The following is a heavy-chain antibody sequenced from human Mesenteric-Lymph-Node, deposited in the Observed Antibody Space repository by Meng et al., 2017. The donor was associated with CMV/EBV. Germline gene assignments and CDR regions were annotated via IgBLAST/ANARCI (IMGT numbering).Heavy chain of an antibody. CDR1: GFSFSTYA. Sequence: ASGFSFSTYAMTWVRQAPGKGLEWVSGISDSGGNTYYADSVKGRFTISRDNSKNTLYLQMKSLRDEDTAVYYCGKDPGVAFVTRADYWGQGTLVTVSS. D-gene: IGHD3-3*01. CDR3: GKDPGVAFVTRADY. V-gene: IGHV3-23*01. CDR2: ISDSGGNT. J-gene: IGHJ4*02.